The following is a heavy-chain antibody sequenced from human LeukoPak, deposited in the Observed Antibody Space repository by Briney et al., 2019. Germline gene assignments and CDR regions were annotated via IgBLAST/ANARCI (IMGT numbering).Heavy chain of an antibody. CDR3: ARVRSSWLPTDTFDI. D-gene: IGHD6-13*01. CDR1: GYTFTSYD. CDR2: INPNRGGT. V-gene: IGHV1-2*02. Sequence: ASVKVSCKASGYTFTSYDINWVRQATGQGLEWMGWINPNRGGTNYAQKFQGRVTMTRDTSISTAYMELSRLRSDDTAVYYCARVRSSWLPTDTFDIWGQGTMVTVSS. J-gene: IGHJ3*02.